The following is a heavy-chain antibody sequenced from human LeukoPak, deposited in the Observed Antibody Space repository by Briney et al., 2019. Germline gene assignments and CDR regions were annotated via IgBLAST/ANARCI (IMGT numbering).Heavy chain of an antibody. V-gene: IGHV4-39*07. CDR2: IYYSGST. Sequence: SETLSLTCTVSGGSISSSSYYWGWIRQPPGKGLEWIGSIYYSGSTYYNPSLKSRVTISVDTSKNQFSLKLSSVTAADTAVYYCARVGGSRGAAAGGTWGQGTLVTVSS. CDR1: GGSISSSSYY. J-gene: IGHJ4*02. CDR3: ARVGGSRGAAAGGT. D-gene: IGHD6-13*01.